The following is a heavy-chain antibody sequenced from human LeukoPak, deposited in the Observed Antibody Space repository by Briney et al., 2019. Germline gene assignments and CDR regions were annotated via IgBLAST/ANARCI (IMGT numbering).Heavy chain of an antibody. J-gene: IGHJ4*02. CDR3: ARVWWELGPFDY. Sequence: GPVKVSCKASGYTFTSYGISWVRQAPGQGLEWMGWISAYNGNTNYAQKLQGRVTMTTDTSTSTAYMGLRSLRSDDTAVYYCARVWWELGPFDYWGQGTLVTVSS. D-gene: IGHD1-26*01. CDR1: GYTFTSYG. V-gene: IGHV1-18*01. CDR2: ISAYNGNT.